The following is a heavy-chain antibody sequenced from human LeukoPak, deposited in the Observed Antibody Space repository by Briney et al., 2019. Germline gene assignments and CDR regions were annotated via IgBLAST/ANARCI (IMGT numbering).Heavy chain of an antibody. D-gene: IGHD3-16*01. CDR1: GGSISRYY. CDR2: ISYSGSI. Sequence: PSETLSLTCTVSGGSISRYYWTWIRQPPGKGLEWIGSISYSGSINYNPSLKSRVTIPLDTSKNQLSLKLSSVTAADTAVYYCARFRIAGENYFDYWGQGTLVTVSS. V-gene: IGHV4-59*01. CDR3: ARFRIAGENYFDY. J-gene: IGHJ4*02.